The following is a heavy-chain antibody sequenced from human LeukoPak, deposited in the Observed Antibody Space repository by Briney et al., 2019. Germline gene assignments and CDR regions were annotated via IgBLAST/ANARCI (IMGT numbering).Heavy chain of an antibody. CDR2: IYHSGST. CDR1: GDSISSNSW. CDR3: ARKGLRSGYVPLDY. D-gene: IGHD3-3*01. Sequence: SETLSLTCADSGDSISSNSWWSWVRLPPGKGLEWIGEIYHSGSTNYNPSLKSRVTISVDKSKNQFSLKLRSVTAADTAVYYCARKGLRSGYVPLDYWGQGTLVTVSS. J-gene: IGHJ4*02. V-gene: IGHV4-4*02.